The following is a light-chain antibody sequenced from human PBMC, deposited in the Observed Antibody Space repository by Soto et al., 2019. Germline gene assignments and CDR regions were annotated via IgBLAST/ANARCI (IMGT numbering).Light chain of an antibody. J-gene: IGKJ1*01. Sequence: DIQMTQSPSSVSASVGDRVTITCRASQAISSWLVWYQQKPGKAPKLLIYAASSLQSGVPSRFSGSGSGTDFTLTISSLQPEDFAIYYCQQASSFPRTFGQGTKVEIK. CDR1: QAISSW. CDR2: AAS. V-gene: IGKV1-12*01. CDR3: QQASSFPRT.